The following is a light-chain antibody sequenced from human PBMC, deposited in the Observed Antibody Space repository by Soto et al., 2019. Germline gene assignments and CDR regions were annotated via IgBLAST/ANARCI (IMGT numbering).Light chain of an antibody. Sequence: QSVLTQPPSVSGAPGQRVTISCTGGSSNIGAGYDVHWYQQLPGTAPKRLIYGNNNRASGVPDRISGSKSGTSASLAITGLQADDEADYSCQSYDSSLSGSVFGGGTQLTVL. CDR3: QSYDSSLSGSV. CDR2: GNN. V-gene: IGLV1-40*01. CDR1: SSNIGAGYD. J-gene: IGLJ3*02.